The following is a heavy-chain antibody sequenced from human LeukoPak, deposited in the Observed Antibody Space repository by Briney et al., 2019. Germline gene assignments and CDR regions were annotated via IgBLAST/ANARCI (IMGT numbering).Heavy chain of an antibody. CDR3: TRESGAFSPFGF. CDR2: VHLNGAT. CDR1: GGSITTTNW. Sequence: PSGTLSLTCAVSGGSITTTNWWSWVRQPPGKGLEWIGEVHLNGATNYNPSLESRFSMSIDKSINHLSLEVTSVTAADTAMYYCTRESGAFSPFGFWGQGTLVTVSS. J-gene: IGHJ4*02. D-gene: IGHD1-26*01. V-gene: IGHV4-4*02.